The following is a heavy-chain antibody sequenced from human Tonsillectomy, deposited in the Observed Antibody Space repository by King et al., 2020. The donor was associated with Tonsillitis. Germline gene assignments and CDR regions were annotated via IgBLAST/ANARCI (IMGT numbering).Heavy chain of an antibody. V-gene: IGHV3-49*04. CDR3: TCWPNYGMDV. Sequence: DVQLVESGGGLVPPGRSLRLSCTASGFTFGDYGLTWVRQAPGKGLEWVSFIKSKSYGETTEYAASVKGRFTISRDDSKSTAYLQMNSLKTEDTAVYYCTCWPNYGMDVWGQGTTVTVSS. CDR2: IKSKSYGETT. D-gene: IGHD2-8*01. J-gene: IGHJ6*02. CDR1: GFTFGDYG.